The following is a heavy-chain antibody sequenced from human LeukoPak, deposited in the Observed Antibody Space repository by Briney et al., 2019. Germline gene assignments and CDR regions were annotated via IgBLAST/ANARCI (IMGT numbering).Heavy chain of an antibody. CDR1: GGTFSSYA. J-gene: IGHJ4*02. CDR2: IIPIFGTA. Sequence: SVKVSCKASGGTFSSYAMSWVRQAPGQGLEWIGRIIPIFGTANYAQKFQGRVTITTDESTSTAYMELSSLRSEDTAVYYCARHPGRGSYDYDSSGWLLDYWGQGTLVTVSS. CDR3: ARHPGRGSYDYDSSGWLLDY. D-gene: IGHD3-22*01. V-gene: IGHV1-69*05.